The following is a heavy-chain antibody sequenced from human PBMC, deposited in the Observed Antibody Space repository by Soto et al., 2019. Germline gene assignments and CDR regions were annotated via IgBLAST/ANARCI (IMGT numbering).Heavy chain of an antibody. J-gene: IGHJ4*02. D-gene: IGHD3-16*02. Sequence: GASVKVSCKASGYTFTSYGMSWVRQEPGQGLEWMGWISAYNGNTNYAQKLQGRVTMTTDTSTSTAYMELRSLRSDDTAVYCCAREIMITFGGVIVTPTHFDYWGQGTLVTV. V-gene: IGHV1-18*01. CDR1: GYTFTSYG. CDR2: ISAYNGNT. CDR3: AREIMITFGGVIVTPTHFDY.